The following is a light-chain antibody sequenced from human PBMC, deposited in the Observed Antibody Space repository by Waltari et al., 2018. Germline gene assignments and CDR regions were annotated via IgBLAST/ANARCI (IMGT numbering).Light chain of an antibody. CDR1: QNVNRN. CDR3: QHYNGWPPYS. CDR2: GSS. J-gene: IGKJ2*03. Sequence: EVVMTQSPATLSVSPGDSATLSCRASQNVNRNLAWYQQKPGPAPRPLVPGSSTRTTSTPARFSGSGSGTEFILTITSLQSEDVGIYYCQHYNGWPPYSFGQGTKLEI. V-gene: IGKV3-15*01.